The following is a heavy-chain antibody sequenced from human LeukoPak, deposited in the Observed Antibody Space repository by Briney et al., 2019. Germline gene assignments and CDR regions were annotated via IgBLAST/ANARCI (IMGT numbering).Heavy chain of an antibody. V-gene: IGHV3-11*04. CDR1: GFTVSSNY. Sequence: GGSLRLSCAASGFTVSSNYMSWVRQGPGKGLEWVSYISSSGSSIYYADSVKGRFTISRDNAKNSLYLQMNSLRAEDTAVYYCAELGITMIGGVWGKGTTVTISS. J-gene: IGHJ6*04. CDR2: ISSSGSSI. D-gene: IGHD3-10*02. CDR3: AELGITMIGGV.